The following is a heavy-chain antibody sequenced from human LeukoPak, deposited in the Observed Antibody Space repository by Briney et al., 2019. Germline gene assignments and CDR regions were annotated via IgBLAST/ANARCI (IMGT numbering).Heavy chain of an antibody. Sequence: SVKVSCKASGGTFSSYAISWVRQAPGQGLEWMGGIIPVFGTANYAQKFQGRVTITADESTSAAYMELSSLRSEDTAVYYCAIPDSYTYYFDYWGQGTLVTVPS. CDR1: GGTFSSYA. CDR3: AIPDSYTYYFDY. J-gene: IGHJ4*02. V-gene: IGHV1-69*13. D-gene: IGHD5-18*01. CDR2: IIPVFGTA.